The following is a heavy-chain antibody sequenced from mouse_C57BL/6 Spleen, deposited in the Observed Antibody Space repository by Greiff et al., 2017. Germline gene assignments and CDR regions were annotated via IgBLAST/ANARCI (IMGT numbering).Heavy chain of an antibody. J-gene: IGHJ1*03. CDR1: GYSFTSYY. CDR2: IYPGSGNN. CDR3: ASTYYYGSSDGYCDV. D-gene: IGHD1-1*01. V-gene: IGHV1-66*01. Sequence: VQLQQSGPELVKPGASVKISCKASGYSFTSYYIHWVKQRPGQGLEWIGWIYPGSGNNKYNEKFKGKATLTADTSSSTAYMQLSSLTSEDSAVDYCASTYYYGSSDGYCDVWGTGTTVTVSS.